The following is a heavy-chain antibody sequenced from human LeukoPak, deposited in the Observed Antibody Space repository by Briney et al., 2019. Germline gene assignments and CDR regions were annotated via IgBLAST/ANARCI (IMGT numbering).Heavy chain of an antibody. CDR1: GYTFTSYA. CDR2: INTNTGNP. CDR3: AREAGTLTGYRQSVFGWFDP. J-gene: IGHJ5*02. D-gene: IGHD3-9*01. Sequence: ASVKVSCKASGYTFTSYAMNWVRQAPGQGLEWMGWINTNTGNPTYAQGFTGRFVFSLDTSVSTAYLQISSLKAEDTAVYYCAREAGTLTGYRQSVFGWFDPWGQGILVTVSS. V-gene: IGHV7-4-1*02.